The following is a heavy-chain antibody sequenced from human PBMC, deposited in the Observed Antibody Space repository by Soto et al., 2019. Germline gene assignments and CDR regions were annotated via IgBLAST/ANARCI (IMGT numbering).Heavy chain of an antibody. CDR2: IIPILGIA. D-gene: IGHD6-13*01. V-gene: IGHV1-69*02. CDR3: AVKVEQQLANWFDP. J-gene: IGHJ5*02. Sequence: SVKVSCKASGGTFSSYTISWVRQAPGQGLEWMGRIIPILGIANYAQKFQGRVTITADKSTSTAYMELSSLRSEDTAVYYCAVKVEQQLANWFDPWGQGTLVTVSS. CDR1: GGTFSSYT.